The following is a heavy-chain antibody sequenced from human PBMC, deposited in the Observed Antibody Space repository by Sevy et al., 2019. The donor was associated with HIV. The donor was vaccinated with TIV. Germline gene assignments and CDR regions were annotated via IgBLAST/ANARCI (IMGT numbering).Heavy chain of an antibody. CDR3: ARRIAAAGYYYYGMDV. CDR1: GGSFSGYY. D-gene: IGHD6-13*01. V-gene: IGHV4-34*01. Sequence: SETLSLTCAVYGGSFSGYYWSWIRQPPGKGLEWIGEINHSGSTNYNPSLKSRVTISVDTSKNQFSLKLSSVTAADTAVYYCARRIAAAGYYYYGMDVWGQWTTVTVSS. J-gene: IGHJ6*02. CDR2: INHSGST.